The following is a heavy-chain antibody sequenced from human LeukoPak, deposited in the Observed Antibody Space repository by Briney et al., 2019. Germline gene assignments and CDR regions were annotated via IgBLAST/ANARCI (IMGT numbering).Heavy chain of an antibody. V-gene: IGHV3-64*01. D-gene: IGHD1-26*01. J-gene: IGHJ3*02. CDR2: ISSNGGST. CDR3: ARDRGATTDDAFDI. CDR1: GFTISSNY. Sequence: AGGSLRLSCAASGFTISSNYLSWVRQAPGKGLEYVSAISSNGGSTYYANSVKGRFTISRDNSKNTLYLQMGSLRAEDMAVYYCARDRGATTDDAFDIWGQGTMVTVSS.